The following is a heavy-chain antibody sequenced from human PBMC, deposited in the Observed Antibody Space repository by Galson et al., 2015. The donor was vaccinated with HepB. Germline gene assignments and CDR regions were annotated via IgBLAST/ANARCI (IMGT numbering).Heavy chain of an antibody. D-gene: IGHD3-22*01. CDR1: GGTFSSYA. CDR2: IIPILGIA. CDR3: ASGSSNYYDEDYYYGMDV. V-gene: IGHV1-69*04. Sequence: SVKVSCKASGGTFSSYAISWVRQAPGQGLEWMGRIIPILGIANYAQKFQGRVTITADKSTSTAYMELSSLRSEDTAVYYCASGSSNYYDEDYYYGMDVWGQGTTVTVSS. J-gene: IGHJ6*02.